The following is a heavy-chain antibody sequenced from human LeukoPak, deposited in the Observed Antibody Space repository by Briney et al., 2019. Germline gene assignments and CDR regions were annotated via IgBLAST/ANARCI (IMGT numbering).Heavy chain of an antibody. CDR1: GGSISSYY. Sequence: KPSETLSLTCTVSGGSISSYYWSWIRQPPGKGLEWIGYIYYSGSTNYNPSLKSRVTISVDTSKNQFSLKLSSVTAADTAVYYCARDHCSGGSCYVDYWGQGTLVTVSS. J-gene: IGHJ4*02. V-gene: IGHV4-59*01. CDR3: ARDHCSGGSCYVDY. CDR2: IYYSGST. D-gene: IGHD2-15*01.